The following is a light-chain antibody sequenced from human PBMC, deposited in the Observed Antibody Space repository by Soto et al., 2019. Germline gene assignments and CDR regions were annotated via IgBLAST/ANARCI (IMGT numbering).Light chain of an antibody. CDR3: QQYNNCPPT. CDR2: GAF. Sequence: VMTQSLATLYLCPGERATISCRASQSVISHLPWYQQKPGQAPRLLIYGAFTRATGIPARFSGSGSGTEFTLTISSLQSEDLAVYHCQQYNNCPPTFGQGTKVDIK. V-gene: IGKV3-15*01. J-gene: IGKJ1*01. CDR1: QSVISH.